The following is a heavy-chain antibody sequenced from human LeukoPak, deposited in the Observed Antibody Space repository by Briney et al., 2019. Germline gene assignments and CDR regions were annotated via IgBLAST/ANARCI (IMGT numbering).Heavy chain of an antibody. D-gene: IGHD1-1*01. CDR2: INPHSGDT. CDR1: GYSFTYNH. Sequence: ASVKVSCKASGYSFTYNHIHWVRQATGQGLEWMGWINPHSGDTNYTQKFQDRVTMIRDTSNRTVYMEVTRLRSDDTAVYYCVRDAPTGVYGMDVWGQGTTVTVSS. V-gene: IGHV1-2*02. CDR3: VRDAPTGVYGMDV. J-gene: IGHJ6*02.